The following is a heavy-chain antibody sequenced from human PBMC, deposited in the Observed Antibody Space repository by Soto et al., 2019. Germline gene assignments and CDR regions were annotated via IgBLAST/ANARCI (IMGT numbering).Heavy chain of an antibody. J-gene: IGHJ4*02. CDR1: GFTFDDYA. D-gene: IGHD6-19*01. V-gene: IGHV3-9*01. Sequence: PGGSLRLSCAASGFTFDDYAMHWVRQAPGKGLEWVSGISWNSGSIGYADSVKGRFTISRDNAKNSLYLQMNSLRAEDTALYYCAKDMPQYSSGWSGGFDYWGQGTLVTVSS. CDR3: AKDMPQYSSGWSGGFDY. CDR2: ISWNSGSI.